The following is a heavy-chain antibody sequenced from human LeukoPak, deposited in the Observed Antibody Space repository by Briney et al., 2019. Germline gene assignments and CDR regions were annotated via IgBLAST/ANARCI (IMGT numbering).Heavy chain of an antibody. D-gene: IGHD3-22*01. CDR3: AKTYYYDSSGYYEEY. V-gene: IGHV3-43*02. Sequence: PGGSLRLSCAASGFTFDDYAMHWVRQAPGKGLEWVSLINGDGGSTYYAESVKGRFTISRDNSKNSVYMQMNSLRTEDTALYYCAKTYYYDSSGYYEEYWGQGTLVTVSS. CDR1: GFTFDDYA. CDR2: INGDGGST. J-gene: IGHJ4*02.